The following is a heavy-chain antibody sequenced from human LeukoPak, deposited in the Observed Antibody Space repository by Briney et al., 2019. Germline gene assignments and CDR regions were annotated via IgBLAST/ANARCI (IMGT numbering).Heavy chain of an antibody. CDR2: INHSGSP. D-gene: IGHD3-3*01. CDR1: GGSFSGYY. CDR3: ARLITIFGVVIPQHTAFDI. J-gene: IGHJ3*02. Sequence: SETLSLTCAVYGGSFSGYYWSWIRQPPGKGLEWIGEINHSGSPNYNPSLKSRVTISVDTSKNQFSLKLSSVTAADTAVYYCARLITIFGVVIPQHTAFDIWGQGTMVTVSS. V-gene: IGHV4-34*01.